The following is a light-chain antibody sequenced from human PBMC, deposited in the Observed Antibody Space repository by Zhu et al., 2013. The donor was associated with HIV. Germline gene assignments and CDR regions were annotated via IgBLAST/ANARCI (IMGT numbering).Light chain of an antibody. Sequence: DIQMTQSPSSLSASVGDRVTMTCRASQGISNYLAWYQQKPGKVPKLLIYAASTLHSGVPSRFSGSGSGTDFTLTIGSLQPEDVATYYCQKYNSAPPGTFGPGTKVDIK. CDR3: QKYNSAPPGT. J-gene: IGKJ3*01. CDR2: AAS. CDR1: QGISNY. V-gene: IGKV1-27*01.